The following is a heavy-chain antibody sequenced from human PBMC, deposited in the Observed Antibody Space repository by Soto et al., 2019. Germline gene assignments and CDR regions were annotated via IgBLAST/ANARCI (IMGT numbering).Heavy chain of an antibody. V-gene: IGHV4-39*01. CDR3: ARHVCTNGVCYLYAFDI. D-gene: IGHD2-8*01. Sequence: SETLSLTCTVSGGSISSSSYYWGWIRQPPGKGLEWIGSIYYSGSTYYNPSLKSRVTISVDTSKNQFSLKLSSVTAADTAVYYCARHVCTNGVCYLYAFDIWGQGTMVT. CDR2: IYYSGST. J-gene: IGHJ3*02. CDR1: GGSISSSSYY.